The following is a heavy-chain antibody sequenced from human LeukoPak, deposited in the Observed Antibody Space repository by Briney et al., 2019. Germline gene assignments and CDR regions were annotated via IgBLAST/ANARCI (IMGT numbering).Heavy chain of an antibody. J-gene: IGHJ6*02. CDR2: IRGSGGST. CDR1: GFTFSSYA. CDR3: AKEVAAADYYYYYYGMDV. Sequence: GGSLRLSCAASGFTFSSYAMSWVRQAPGKGLEWVSAIRGSGGSTYYADSVKGRFTISRDNSKNTLYLQMNSLRAEDTAVYYCAKEVAAADYYYYYYGMDVWGQGTTVTVSS. V-gene: IGHV3-23*01. D-gene: IGHD6-13*01.